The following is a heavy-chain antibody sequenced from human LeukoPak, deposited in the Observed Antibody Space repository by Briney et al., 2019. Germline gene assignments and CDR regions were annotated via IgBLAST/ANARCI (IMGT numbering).Heavy chain of an antibody. Sequence: GGSLRLSCGTSGFTFSSYGMTWVRQAPGKGLEWVSSINSSGGIAYYADSVKGRFTISRDNSRNTLFLQMNSLRAEDTGIYYCAKDQGELRFDPWGQGTLVTVSS. D-gene: IGHD1-26*01. J-gene: IGHJ5*02. CDR2: INSSGGIA. V-gene: IGHV3-23*01. CDR1: GFTFSSYG. CDR3: AKDQGELRFDP.